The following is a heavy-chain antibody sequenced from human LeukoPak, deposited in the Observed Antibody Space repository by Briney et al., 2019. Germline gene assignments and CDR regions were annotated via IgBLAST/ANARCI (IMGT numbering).Heavy chain of an antibody. V-gene: IGHV3-7*03. CDR1: GFTFSSYW. J-gene: IGHJ6*03. CDR3: ARSDCSSTSCYPDYYMDV. CDR2: IKQDGSEK. Sequence: GGSLRLSCAASGFTFSSYWMSWVRQAPGKGLEWVANIKQDGSEKYYVDSVKGRFTISRDNAKNSLYLQMNSLRAEDTALYYCARSDCSSTSCYPDYYMDVWGKGTTVTVSS. D-gene: IGHD2-2*01.